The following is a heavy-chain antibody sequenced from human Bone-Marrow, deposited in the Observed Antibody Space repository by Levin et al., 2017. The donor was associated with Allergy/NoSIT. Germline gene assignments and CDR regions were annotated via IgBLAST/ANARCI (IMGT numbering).Heavy chain of an antibody. CDR2: ISSSGSTI. D-gene: IGHD4-17*01. V-gene: IGHV3-11*01. J-gene: IGHJ3*02. Sequence: PGGSLRLSCAASGFTFSDYYMSWIRQAPGKGLEWVSYISSSGSTIYYADSVKGRFTISRDNAKNSLYLQMNSLRAEDTAVYYCARDLYLDLTTVTTDAFDIWGQGTMVTVSS. CDR3: ARDLYLDLTTVTTDAFDI. CDR1: GFTFSDYY.